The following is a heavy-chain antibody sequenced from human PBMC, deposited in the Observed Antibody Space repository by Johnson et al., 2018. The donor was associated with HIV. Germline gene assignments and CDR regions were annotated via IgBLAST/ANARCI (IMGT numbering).Heavy chain of an antibody. CDR1: GFTFSSYW. CDR3: ARLQSGVADDAFDI. J-gene: IGHJ3*02. V-gene: IGHV3-7*05. D-gene: IGHD2-15*01. CDR2: IKQDGSEK. Sequence: VQLVESGGGLVQPGGSLRLSCAASGFTFSSYWMTWVRQAPGKGLEWVANIKQDGSEKYYVDSVKGRFTISRDNAKSSLYLQMNSLRAEDTAVYYCARLQSGVADDAFDIWGQGTTVTVSS.